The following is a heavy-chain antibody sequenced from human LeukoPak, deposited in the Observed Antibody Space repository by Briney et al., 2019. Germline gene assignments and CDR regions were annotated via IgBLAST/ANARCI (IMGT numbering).Heavy chain of an antibody. V-gene: IGHV3-23*01. J-gene: IGHJ3*02. D-gene: IGHD6-19*01. Sequence: PGASLRLSCAAPGFTFSSYAMSWVRQAPGKGLEWVSTISGSGGSTYYADSVKGRFTISTDNSKNTLYLQMNSLRAEDTAVYYCAKDLGLDGHYAFDIWGQGTTVTVSS. CDR3: AKDLGLDGHYAFDI. CDR2: ISGSGGST. CDR1: GFTFSSYA.